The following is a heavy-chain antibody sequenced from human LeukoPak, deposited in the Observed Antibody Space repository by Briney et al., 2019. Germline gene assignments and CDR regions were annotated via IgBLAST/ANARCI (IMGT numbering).Heavy chain of an antibody. V-gene: IGHV5-51*01. CDR1: GYIFSNYW. CDR3: ARRGDGYSLDS. D-gene: IGHD5-24*01. Sequence: GDSLKISCKVSGYIFSNYWIVWVRQMPGKGLEWTGIIYPGDSETRYSPSFQGQATISVDKSISTAYLQWSSLKASDTAMYYCARRGDGYSLDSWGRGTLVTVSS. J-gene: IGHJ4*02. CDR2: IYPGDSET.